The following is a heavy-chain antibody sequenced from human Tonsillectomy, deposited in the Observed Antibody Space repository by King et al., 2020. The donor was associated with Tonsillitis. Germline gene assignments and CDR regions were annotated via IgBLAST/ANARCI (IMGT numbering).Heavy chain of an antibody. Sequence: QLQESGPGLVKPSETLSLTCTVSGDSISSYYWSWIRQSPGKGLEWMGCVSNIGNTKYNPSLKSRVTISVDTSKNQFSLNLRSVTAADTAVYYCARDLTNYYDSTGYCGDAFDIWGQGTMVTVSS. D-gene: IGHD3-22*01. V-gene: IGHV4-59*01. CDR2: VSNIGNT. CDR1: GDSISSYY. CDR3: ARDLTNYYDSTGYCGDAFDI. J-gene: IGHJ3*02.